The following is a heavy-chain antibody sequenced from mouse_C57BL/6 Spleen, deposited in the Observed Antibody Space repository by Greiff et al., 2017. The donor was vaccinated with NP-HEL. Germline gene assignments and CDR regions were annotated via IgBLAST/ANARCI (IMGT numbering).Heavy chain of an antibody. Sequence: VKLVESGPGLVAPSQSLSITCTVSGFSLTSYGVHWVRQPPGKGLEWLVVIWSDGSTTYNSALKSRLSISKDNSKSQVFLKINSLQTDDTAMYYCARRSKLKGDYFDYWGQGTTLTVSS. CDR3: ARRSKLKGDYFDY. V-gene: IGHV2-6*03. D-gene: IGHD1-3*01. J-gene: IGHJ2*01. CDR2: IWSDGST. CDR1: GFSLTSYG.